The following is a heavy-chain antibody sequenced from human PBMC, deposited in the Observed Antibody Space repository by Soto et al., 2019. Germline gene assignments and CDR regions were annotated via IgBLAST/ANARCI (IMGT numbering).Heavy chain of an antibody. J-gene: IGHJ6*02. CDR2: MNPNSGNT. Sequence: QVQLVQSGAEVKKPGASVKVSCKASGYTFTSYDINWVRQATGQGLEWMGWMNPNSGNTGYAQKFQGRVTMTRNTSISTAYMELSSLRSEDTAVYYCARAPDSDNRWYYGMDVWGQGTTVTVSS. CDR1: GYTFTSYD. D-gene: IGHD1-26*01. V-gene: IGHV1-8*01. CDR3: ARAPDSDNRWYYGMDV.